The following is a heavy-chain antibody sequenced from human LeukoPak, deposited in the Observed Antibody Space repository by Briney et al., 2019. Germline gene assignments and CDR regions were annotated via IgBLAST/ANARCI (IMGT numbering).Heavy chain of an antibody. J-gene: IGHJ4*02. CDR2: IGGSGGST. Sequence: PGGSLRLSCAASGFTFSSYAMSWVRQAPGKGLEWVSAIGGSGGSTYYADSVKGRFTISRDNSKNTLYLQMNSLRAEDTAVYYCAKGSIGDYSGSGMFFGYWGQGTLITVSS. CDR1: GFTFSSYA. CDR3: AKGSIGDYSGSGMFFGY. D-gene: IGHD3-10*01. V-gene: IGHV3-23*01.